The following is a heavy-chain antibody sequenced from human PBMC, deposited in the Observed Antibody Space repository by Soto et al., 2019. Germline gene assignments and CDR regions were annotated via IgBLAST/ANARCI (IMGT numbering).Heavy chain of an antibody. D-gene: IGHD2-21*01. Sequence: EVQLVESGGGLVKPGGSLSLSCAASGFNFSNAWINWVRQAPVKGLEGVGRIKSKTDGGTTDYAAPVKGRFTISRHDSKNTLYLQMNSLKTEDTAVYYCIVRYPYYFDYWGQGTLVTVAS. CDR2: IKSKTDGGTT. V-gene: IGHV3-15*07. CDR3: IVRYPYYFDY. J-gene: IGHJ4*02. CDR1: GFNFSNAW.